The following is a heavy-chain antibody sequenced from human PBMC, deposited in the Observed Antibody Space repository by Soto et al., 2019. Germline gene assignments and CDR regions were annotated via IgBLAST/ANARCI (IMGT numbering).Heavy chain of an antibody. Sequence: GTPAKGACKAFGYTFTIYVISWGRKTPGQGLEWMGWISAYNGNTNYAQKLQGRVTMTTDTSTSTAYMELRSLRSDDTAVYYCARSDYGDYVRGRGNYCGQGTLVTVSS. CDR1: GYTFTIYV. J-gene: IGHJ4*02. CDR2: ISAYNGNT. CDR3: ARSDYGDYVRGRGNY. D-gene: IGHD4-17*01. V-gene: IGHV1-18*01.